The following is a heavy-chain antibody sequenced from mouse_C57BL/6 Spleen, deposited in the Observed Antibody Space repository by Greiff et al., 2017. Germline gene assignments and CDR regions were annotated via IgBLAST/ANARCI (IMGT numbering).Heavy chain of an antibody. CDR1: GYAFSSSW. D-gene: IGHD1-1*01. Sequence: VKLMESGPELVKPGASVKISCKASGYAFSSSWMNWVKQRPGKGLEWIGRIYPGDGDTNYNGKFKGKATLTADKSSSTAYMQLSSLTSEDSAVYFCARYPHYYGSSNYFDYWGQGTTLTVSS. CDR2: IYPGDGDT. V-gene: IGHV1-82*01. CDR3: ARYPHYYGSSNYFDY. J-gene: IGHJ2*01.